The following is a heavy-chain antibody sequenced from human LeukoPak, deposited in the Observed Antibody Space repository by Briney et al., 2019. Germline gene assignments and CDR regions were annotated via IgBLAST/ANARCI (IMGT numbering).Heavy chain of an antibody. CDR3: ARGPVRDYSNY. CDR2: INHSGST. CDR1: GGSFSGYY. Sequence: SETLSLTCAVYGGSFSGYYWSWIRQPPGKGLEWIGEINHSGSTNYNPSLKSRVTISLDTSNNQFSLKLSSVTAADTAVYYCARGPVRDYSNYWGQGTLVTVSS. V-gene: IGHV4-34*01. D-gene: IGHD4-11*01. J-gene: IGHJ4*02.